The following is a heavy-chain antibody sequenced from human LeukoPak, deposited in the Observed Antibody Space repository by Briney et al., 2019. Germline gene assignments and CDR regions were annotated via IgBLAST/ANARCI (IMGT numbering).Heavy chain of an antibody. CDR3: ARTRSYYDSSGFDH. D-gene: IGHD3-22*01. CDR2: ISGSSSTI. CDR1: GFTFSGYS. J-gene: IGHJ5*02. Sequence: GGSLRLSCAASGFTFSGYSMNWVRQAPGKGLEWVSYISGSSSTIYYADSVKGRFTISRDNAKNSLYLQMNSLRDEDTAVYYCARTRSYYDSSGFDHWGQGTLVTVSS. V-gene: IGHV3-48*02.